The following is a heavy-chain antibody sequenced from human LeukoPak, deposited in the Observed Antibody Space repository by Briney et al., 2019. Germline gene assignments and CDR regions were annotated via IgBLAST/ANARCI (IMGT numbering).Heavy chain of an antibody. CDR1: GFTFSSYW. J-gene: IGHJ4*02. CDR2: ISGSGGST. D-gene: IGHD3-16*01. V-gene: IGHV3-23*01. CDR3: AKSLIKSVGY. Sequence: PGGSLRLSCAASGFTFSSYWMHWVRQAPGKGLEWVSAISGSGGSTYYADSVKGRFTISRDNSKNTLYLQMNSLRAEDTAVYYCAKSLIKSVGYWGQGTLVTVSS.